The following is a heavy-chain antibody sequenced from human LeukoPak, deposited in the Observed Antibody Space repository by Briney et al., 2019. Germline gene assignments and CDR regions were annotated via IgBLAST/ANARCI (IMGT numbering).Heavy chain of an antibody. CDR3: SKWKAIVLVPAARSPIDY. J-gene: IGHJ4*02. D-gene: IGHD2-2*01. Sequence: GGSLRLSCAASGFAFSSYAMSWVRQAPGKGLEWVSAISGSGGTTYYADSVKGRFTISRDNSKHTLYLQMNSLRAEDTAVYYCSKWKAIVLVPAARSPIDYWGQGTLVTVSS. CDR2: ISGSGGTT. V-gene: IGHV3-23*01. CDR1: GFAFSSYA.